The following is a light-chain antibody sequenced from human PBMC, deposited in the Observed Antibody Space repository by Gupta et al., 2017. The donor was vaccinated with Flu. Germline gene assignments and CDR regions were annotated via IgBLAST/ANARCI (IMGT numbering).Light chain of an antibody. CDR2: SAN. J-gene: IGLJ3*02. CDR1: SGSVSTSYY. Sequence: QTVVTQEPSFSVSPGGTVTLTCGLNSGSVSTSYYPSWYQQTPGQAPRTLIYSANTRSSGVPDRFSGSIVGNKAALTITGAQADDECDYYCVLYMGSGIWVFGGGTKLTVL. V-gene: IGLV8-61*01. CDR3: VLYMGSGIWV.